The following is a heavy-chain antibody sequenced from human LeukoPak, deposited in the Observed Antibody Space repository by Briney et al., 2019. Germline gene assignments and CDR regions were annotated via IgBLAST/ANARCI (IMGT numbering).Heavy chain of an antibody. V-gene: IGHV3-33*06. CDR2: IWQDGSAE. D-gene: IGHD6-19*01. J-gene: IGHJ4*02. CDR3: AKDNRGGWSGYFDQ. CDR1: GFMFSSYG. Sequence: GGALRLSCAAPGFMFSSYGMYWVRQAPGKVLERVAVIWQDGSAEFYADSVKGRFSISRDDSKNTVYLQMNSLRAEDAALYYCAKDNRGGWSGYFDQWGQGTLVTVSS.